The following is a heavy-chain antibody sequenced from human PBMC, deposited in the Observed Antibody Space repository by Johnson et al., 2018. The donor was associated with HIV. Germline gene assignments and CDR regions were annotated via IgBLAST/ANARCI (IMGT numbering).Heavy chain of an antibody. Sequence: QVQLMESGGGVVQPGRSLRLSCAASGFTFSSYGMHWVRQAPGKGLEWVAFIRYDGSNKYYADSVKGRFTISRDNSKNTLYLQMNSLRAEDTAVYHCARDSDSSSWYSEFDIWGQGTTVIVSS. J-gene: IGHJ3*02. CDR3: ARDSDSSSWYSEFDI. V-gene: IGHV3-30*02. CDR1: GFTFSSYG. CDR2: IRYDGSNK. D-gene: IGHD6-13*01.